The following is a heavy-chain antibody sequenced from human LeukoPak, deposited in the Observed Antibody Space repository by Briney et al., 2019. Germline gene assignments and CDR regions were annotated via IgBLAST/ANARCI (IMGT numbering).Heavy chain of an antibody. D-gene: IGHD2-2*03. V-gene: IGHV6-1*01. CDR3: ARELDITQGLNWFDP. CDR1: GDSVSSNSAA. CDR2: TYYRSKWYN. J-gene: IGHJ5*02. Sequence: SQTLSLTCAISGDSVSSNSAAWNWIRQSPSRGLEWLGRTYYRSKWYNDYAVSVKSRITINPDTSKNQFSLQLNSVTPEDTAVYYYARELDITQGLNWFDPWGQGTLVTVSS.